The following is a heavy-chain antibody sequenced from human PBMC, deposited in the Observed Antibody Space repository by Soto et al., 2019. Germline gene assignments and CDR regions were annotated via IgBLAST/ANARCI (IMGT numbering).Heavy chain of an antibody. Sequence: SETLSLTCAVYGGSFSGYYWSWIRQPPGKGLEWIGEINHSGSTNYNPSLKSRVTISVETSKNQFSLKLSSVTAADTAVYYCARGLRYCSGGSCYPNWFDPWGQGTLVTVSS. V-gene: IGHV4-34*01. D-gene: IGHD2-15*01. CDR2: INHSGST. CDR1: GGSFSGYY. J-gene: IGHJ5*02. CDR3: ARGLRYCSGGSCYPNWFDP.